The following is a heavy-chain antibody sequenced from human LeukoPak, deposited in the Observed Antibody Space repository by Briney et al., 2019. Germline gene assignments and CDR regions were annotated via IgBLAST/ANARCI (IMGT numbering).Heavy chain of an antibody. CDR3: ARQGGYSYGPLASSFYYYGMDV. CDR1: GFTFSSYA. CDR2: ISGSGGST. V-gene: IGHV3-23*01. D-gene: IGHD5-18*01. Sequence: GGSLRLSCAASGFTFSSYAMSWVRQAPGKGLEWVSAISGSGGSTYYADSVKGRFTTSRDNSKNTLYLQMNSLGAEDTAVYYCARQGGYSYGPLASSFYYYGMDVWGQGTTVTVSS. J-gene: IGHJ6*02.